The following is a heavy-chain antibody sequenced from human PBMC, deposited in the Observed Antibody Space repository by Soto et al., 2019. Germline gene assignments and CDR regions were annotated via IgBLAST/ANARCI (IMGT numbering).Heavy chain of an antibody. D-gene: IGHD6-13*01. Sequence: QVQLQESGPGLVKPSQTLSLTCTVSGGSISSGGYYWSWIRQHPGKGLEWIGYIYYSGSTYYNPSLKSRVTISVDTSKNQFSLKLSSVTAADTAVYHCARVGRSIAAAGTHFDYWGQGTLVTVSS. CDR2: IYYSGST. V-gene: IGHV4-31*03. CDR1: GGSISSGGYY. J-gene: IGHJ4*02. CDR3: ARVGRSIAAAGTHFDY.